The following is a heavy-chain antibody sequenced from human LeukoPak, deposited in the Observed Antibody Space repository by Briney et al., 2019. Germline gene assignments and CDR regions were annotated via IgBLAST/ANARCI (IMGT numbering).Heavy chain of an antibody. D-gene: IGHD3-10*01. Sequence: GASVKVSCKASGGTFSSYAISWVRQAPGQGLEWMGRIIPTFGTANYAQKFQGRVTITTDESTSTAYMELSSLRSEDTAVYYCASGPMVRGVVRYYYYMDVWGKGTTVTVTS. CDR1: GGTFSSYA. CDR3: ASGPMVRGVVRYYYYMDV. CDR2: IIPTFGTA. V-gene: IGHV1-69*05. J-gene: IGHJ6*03.